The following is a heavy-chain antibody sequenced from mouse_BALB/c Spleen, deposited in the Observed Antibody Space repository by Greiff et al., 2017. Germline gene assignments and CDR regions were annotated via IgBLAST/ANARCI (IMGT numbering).Heavy chain of an antibody. Sequence: EVQLQESGGGLVQPGGSRKLSCAASGFTFSSFGMHWVRQAPEKGLEWVAYISSGSSTIYYADTVKGRFTISRDNPKNTLFLQMTSLRSEDTAMYYCARLGGYYDFAYWGQGTLVTVSA. CDR1: GFTFSSFG. J-gene: IGHJ3*01. CDR3: ARLGGYYDFAY. V-gene: IGHV5-17*02. D-gene: IGHD2-3*01. CDR2: ISSGSSTI.